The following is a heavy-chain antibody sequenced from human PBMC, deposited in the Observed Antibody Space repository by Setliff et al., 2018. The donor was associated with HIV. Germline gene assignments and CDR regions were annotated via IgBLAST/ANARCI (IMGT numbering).Heavy chain of an antibody. CDR3: AREAEQGERSSSWYFDY. V-gene: IGHV1-46*01. CDR1: RGTFSSYA. D-gene: IGHD6-6*01. CDR2: ISPSGAST. J-gene: IGHJ4*02. Sequence: ASVKVSCKTSRGTFSSYAVSWVRRAPGQGLEWMGMISPSGASTKYAQRLQGRVTLTRDTSSSTVYVELSSLRSDDTAVYYCAREAEQGERSSSWYFDYWGQGTLVTVSS.